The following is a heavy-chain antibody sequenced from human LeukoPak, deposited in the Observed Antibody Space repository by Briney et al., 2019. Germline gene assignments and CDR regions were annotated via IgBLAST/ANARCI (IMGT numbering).Heavy chain of an antibody. D-gene: IGHD2-8*01. CDR2: IYYSGST. J-gene: IGHJ6*03. CDR3: ARVMVYATYYYYYYMDV. Sequence: SETLSLTCTVSGGSISSYYWSWIRQPPGKGLEWIGYIYYSGSTNYNPSLKSRVTISVDTSKNQFSLKLSPVTAADTAVYYCARVMVYATYYYYYYMDVWGKGTTVTVSS. CDR1: GGSISSYY. V-gene: IGHV4-59*01.